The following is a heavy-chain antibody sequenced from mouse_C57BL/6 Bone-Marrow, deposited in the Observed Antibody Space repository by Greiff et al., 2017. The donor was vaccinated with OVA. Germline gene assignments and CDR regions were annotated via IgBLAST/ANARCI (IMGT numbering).Heavy chain of an antibody. V-gene: IGHV5-17*01. D-gene: IGHD1-1*01. CDR1: GFTFSDYG. Sequence: EVKLVESGGGLVKPGGSLKLSCAASGFTFSDYGMHWVRQAPEKGLEWVAYISSGSSTIYYADTVQGRVTISRDNAKNTLFLQMTSLRSEDTAMYYCARKVGGAMDYWGQGTSVTVSS. CDR2: ISSGSSTI. CDR3: ARKVGGAMDY. J-gene: IGHJ4*01.